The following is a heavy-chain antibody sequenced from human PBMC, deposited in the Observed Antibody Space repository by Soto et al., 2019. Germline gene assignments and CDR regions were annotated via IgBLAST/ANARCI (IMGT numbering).Heavy chain of an antibody. Sequence: EVQLVDSGGDLVQPGGSLRLSCAASGFTFSDHWMSWVRQTPGKGLEWVANINQDGSEQYYVDSVRGRFTISRDNAKNSLYLQMHSLRAEDTAIYYCARRPWKNWNSYFDYWGQGTLVTVSS. D-gene: IGHD1-1*01. CDR1: GFTFSDHW. V-gene: IGHV3-7*04. CDR3: ARRPWKNWNSYFDY. J-gene: IGHJ4*02. CDR2: INQDGSEQ.